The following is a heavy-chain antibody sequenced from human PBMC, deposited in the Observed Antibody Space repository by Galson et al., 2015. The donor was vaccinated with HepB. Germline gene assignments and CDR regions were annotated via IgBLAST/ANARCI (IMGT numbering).Heavy chain of an antibody. D-gene: IGHD3-22*01. CDR1: GFTFGDYA. V-gene: IGHV3-49*04. CDR3: TRDLGFYYDSSGLLC. CDR2: IRSKAYGGTT. Sequence: SLRLSCAASGFTFGDYAMSWVRQAPGKGLEWVGFIRSKAYGGTTEYAASVKGRFTISRDDSKSIAYLQMNSLKTEDTAVYYCTRDLGFYYDSSGLLCWGQGTLVTVSS. J-gene: IGHJ4*02.